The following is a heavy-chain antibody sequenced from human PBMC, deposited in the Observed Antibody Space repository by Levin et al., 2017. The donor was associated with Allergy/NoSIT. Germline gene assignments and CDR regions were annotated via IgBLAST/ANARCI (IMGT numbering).Heavy chain of an antibody. Sequence: GGSLRLSCAASGFTFSNAWMTWVRQAPGKGLEWLGRIKSKSDGGAIEHAAPVQGRFTISRDDEEKTLFLQMNSLRTEDRGRYYCTTDIVVMSSAMGYWGQGTLVTVSS. CDR3: TTDIVVMSSAMGY. CDR1: GFTFSNAW. D-gene: IGHD2-15*01. V-gene: IGHV3-15*01. J-gene: IGHJ4*02. CDR2: IKSKSDGGAI.